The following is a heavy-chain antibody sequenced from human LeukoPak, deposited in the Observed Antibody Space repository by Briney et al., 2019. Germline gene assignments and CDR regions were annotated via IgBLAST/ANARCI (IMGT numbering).Heavy chain of an antibody. CDR1: GRFISSSSYY. D-gene: IGHD3-22*01. CDR3: ARSTFSYYYDSSGYYHGPFDY. V-gene: IGHV4-39*01. Sequence: PSDTVSLTCTVSGRFISSSSYYWGWIRQPPGKGLGWVGTIYYSGSTYYHPCRKSRVTLSVDQSNNLFSLQLTAVSPAGRAVYYCARSTFSYYYDSSGYYHGPFDYWGQGTLLTVSS. CDR2: IYYSGST. J-gene: IGHJ4*02.